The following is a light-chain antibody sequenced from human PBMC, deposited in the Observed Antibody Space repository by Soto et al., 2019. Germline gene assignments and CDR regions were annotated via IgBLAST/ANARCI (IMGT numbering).Light chain of an antibody. Sequence: EVVLPQSHATLSVSPGERATLSCRASQSVSSDLAWYHQKPGQAPRLLIYGASSRATGIPDRFSGSGSGTDFTLTISRLEPEDFAVYYCQQYGSSPLTFGGGTKVDTK. V-gene: IGKV3-20*01. J-gene: IGKJ4*01. CDR3: QQYGSSPLT. CDR1: QSVSSD. CDR2: GAS.